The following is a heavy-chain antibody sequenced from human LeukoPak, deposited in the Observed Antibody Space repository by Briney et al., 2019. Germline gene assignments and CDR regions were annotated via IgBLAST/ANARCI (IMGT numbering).Heavy chain of an antibody. J-gene: IGHJ4*02. V-gene: IGHV4-34*01. CDR2: VNHSGYT. Sequence: PSETLSLTCGVSGTSFTSYYWSWIRQTPGKGLEWIGEVNHSGYTNMNPSLKSRVTISVDTSKNQFFLMMASVTAADTAVYFCARMTTGHDYWGQGILVTVSS. D-gene: IGHD4-17*01. CDR1: GTSFTSYY. CDR3: ARMTTGHDY.